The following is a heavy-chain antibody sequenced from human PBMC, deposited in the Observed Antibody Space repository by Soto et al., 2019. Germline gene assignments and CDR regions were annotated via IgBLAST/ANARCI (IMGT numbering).Heavy chain of an antibody. Sequence: QVQLQESGPGLVKPSQTLSLTCTVSGGSISSGDYYWSWIRQHPGKGLEWIGYIYYSGSTYYNPCXXXRXSISVDTSKNQFSLKLSSVTAADTAVYYCARWWSGSRQGFDPWGQGTLVTVSS. D-gene: IGHD3-3*01. CDR2: IYYSGST. CDR3: ARWWSGSRQGFDP. CDR1: GGSISSGDYY. J-gene: IGHJ5*02. V-gene: IGHV4-31*03.